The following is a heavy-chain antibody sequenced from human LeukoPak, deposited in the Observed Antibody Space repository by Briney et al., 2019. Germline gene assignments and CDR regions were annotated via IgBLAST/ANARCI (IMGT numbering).Heavy chain of an antibody. CDR3: AHIWRRDYYDSSGYSDY. J-gene: IGHJ4*02. CDR1: GFSLSTSGVG. D-gene: IGHD3-22*01. CDR2: IYWDDDK. V-gene: IGHV2-5*02. Sequence: SGPTLVNPTQTLTLTCTFSGFSLSTSGVGVGWIRQPPGKALEWLALIYWDDDKRYSPSLKSRLTITKDTSKNQVVLTMTNMDPVDTATYYCAHIWRRDYYDSSGYSDYWGQGTLVTVSS.